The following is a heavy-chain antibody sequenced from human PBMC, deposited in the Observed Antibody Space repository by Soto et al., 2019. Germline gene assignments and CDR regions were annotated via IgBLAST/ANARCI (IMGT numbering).Heavy chain of an antibody. CDR2: TGLNGRTT. V-gene: IGHV3-23*01. J-gene: IGHJ4*02. CDR3: ATVHSTSRSFDY. D-gene: IGHD6-6*01. Sequence: EVQLLESGGGLVQPGGSLRLSCAASGFTFSMSAMTWVRQAPGKGLEWVSTTGLNGRTTYYADSVKGRFTVSRDNSKNTLDLHMSSLRAEDTDVYYCATVHSTSRSFDYWGQGTLVTVSS. CDR1: GFTFSMSA.